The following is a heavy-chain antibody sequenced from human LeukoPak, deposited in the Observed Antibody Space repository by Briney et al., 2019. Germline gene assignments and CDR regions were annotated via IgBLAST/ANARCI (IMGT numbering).Heavy chain of an antibody. J-gene: IGHJ3*02. CDR2: FDPEDGET. CDR1: GYTLTELS. V-gene: IGHV1-24*01. Sequence: ASVKVSCKVSGYTLTELSMHWVRQAPGKGLEWMGGFDPEDGETIYAQKFQGRVTMTEDTSTDTAYMELSSLRSEDTAVYYCATVGYYDSSGSDLNSHAFDIWGQGTMVTVSS. D-gene: IGHD3-22*01. CDR3: ATVGYYDSSGSDLNSHAFDI.